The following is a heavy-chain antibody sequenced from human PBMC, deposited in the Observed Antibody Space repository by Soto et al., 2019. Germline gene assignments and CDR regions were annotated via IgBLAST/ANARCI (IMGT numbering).Heavy chain of an antibody. J-gene: IGHJ3*02. V-gene: IGHV3-23*01. CDR3: AKVGIAAAGRGPGAFDI. Sequence: GGSLRLSCAASGFTFSSYAMSWVCQAPGKGLEWVSAISGSGGSTYYADSVKGRFTISRDNSKNTLYLQMNSLRAEDTAVYYCAKVGIAAAGRGPGAFDIWGQGTMVTVSS. D-gene: IGHD6-13*01. CDR1: GFTFSSYA. CDR2: ISGSGGST.